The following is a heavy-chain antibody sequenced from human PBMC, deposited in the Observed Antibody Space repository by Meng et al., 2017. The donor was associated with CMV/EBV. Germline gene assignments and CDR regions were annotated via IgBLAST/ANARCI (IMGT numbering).Heavy chain of an antibody. CDR3: ARDPAWSVITPRRGFDY. Sequence: QVQLVQAGDEVKMPWASVKVSCKASGYTFTSSVISGVRQDPGQGLEWMGWISAYNGNTNYAQKLQGRVTMTTDTSTSTAYMELRSLRSDDTAVYYCARDPAWSVITPRRGFDYWGQGTLVTVSS. CDR1: GYTFTSSV. V-gene: IGHV1-18*01. J-gene: IGHJ4*02. D-gene: IGHD2-15*01. CDR2: ISAYNGNT.